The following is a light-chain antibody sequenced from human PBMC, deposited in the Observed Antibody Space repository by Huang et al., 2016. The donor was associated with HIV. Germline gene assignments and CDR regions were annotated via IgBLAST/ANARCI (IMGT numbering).Light chain of an antibody. CDR2: GAS. V-gene: IGKV3-15*01. J-gene: IGKJ2*01. CDR3: QHYNNWPYT. CDR1: QSVRSK. Sequence: EIVMTQSPVTLSVSPGERATLSCRASQSVRSKLAWYQQKPGQAPRRIIYGASTRATGIPARFSGSGSGTEFTLTISSLQSEDFALYYCQHYNNWPYTFGQGTKLEIK.